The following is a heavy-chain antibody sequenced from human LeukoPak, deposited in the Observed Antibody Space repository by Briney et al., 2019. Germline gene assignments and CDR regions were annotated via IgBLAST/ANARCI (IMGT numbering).Heavy chain of an antibody. D-gene: IGHD5-24*01. J-gene: IGHJ4*02. Sequence: PGGSLRLSCAASGFTFSSFWMTWVRQAPGKGLKWVSYISSSGSTIYYADSVKGRFTISRDNAKNSLYLQMNSLRAEDTAVYYCATLVEMATIDYYFDYWGQGTLVTVSS. CDR1: GFTFSSFW. V-gene: IGHV3-48*04. CDR2: ISSSGSTI. CDR3: ATLVEMATIDYYFDY.